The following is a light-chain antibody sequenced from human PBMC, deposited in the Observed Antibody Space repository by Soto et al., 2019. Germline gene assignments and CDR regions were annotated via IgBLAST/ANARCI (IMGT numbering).Light chain of an antibody. CDR2: VND. CDR1: DSNIWYNS. J-gene: IGLJ2*01. V-gene: IGLV1-51*02. Sequence: QPVLTQPPSVSAAPGQKITISCSGSDSNIWYNSVSWYQQLPGTAPKLLISVNDERPSDLPDRFSASKSGTSATLGITGLQTGDEATYFCGTWDNGLSAVVFGGGTKVTVL. CDR3: GTWDNGLSAVV.